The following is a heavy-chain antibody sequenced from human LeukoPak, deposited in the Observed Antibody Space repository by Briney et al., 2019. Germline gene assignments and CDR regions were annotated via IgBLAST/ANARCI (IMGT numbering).Heavy chain of an antibody. Sequence: SETLSLTCTVSGGSISSSSYYWGWIRQPPGTGLEWIGYIYYSGSTYYNPSLKSRVTISVDTSKNQFSLKLSSVTAADTAVYYCARAPESYYDSSGYFDYWGQGTLVTVSS. CDR1: GGSISSSSYY. V-gene: IGHV4-31*03. D-gene: IGHD3-22*01. J-gene: IGHJ4*02. CDR2: IYYSGST. CDR3: ARAPESYYDSSGYFDY.